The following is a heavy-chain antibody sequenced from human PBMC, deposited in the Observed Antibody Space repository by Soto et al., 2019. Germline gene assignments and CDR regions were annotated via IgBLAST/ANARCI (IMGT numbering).Heavy chain of an antibody. Sequence: QVQLVESGGGVVQTGRSLRLSCVISGFSFSTNAMHWVRQAPGKGLEWVAVISYDGTNKYYADSVKGRFTISRDNSKDTLYLQMNSPRPEDTAVYYCATKLRPQMELGKREGEYWGQGTLFIVSS. CDR3: ATKLRPQMELGKREGEY. V-gene: IGHV3-30-3*01. J-gene: IGHJ4*02. CDR1: GFSFSTNA. D-gene: IGHD1-26*01. CDR2: ISYDGTNK.